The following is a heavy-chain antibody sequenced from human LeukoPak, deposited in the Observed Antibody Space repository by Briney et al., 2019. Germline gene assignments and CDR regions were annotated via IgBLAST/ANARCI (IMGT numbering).Heavy chain of an antibody. Sequence: ASVKVSCKASGYTFTGYYMHWVRQAPGQGLEWMGWINPNSGGTNYAQKFQGRATMTRDTSISTAYMELSRLRSDDTAVYYCAREKAPYYYDSSGYFRYGMDVWGQGTTVTVSS. CDR1: GYTFTGYY. V-gene: IGHV1-2*02. CDR3: AREKAPYYYDSSGYFRYGMDV. D-gene: IGHD3-22*01. J-gene: IGHJ6*02. CDR2: INPNSGGT.